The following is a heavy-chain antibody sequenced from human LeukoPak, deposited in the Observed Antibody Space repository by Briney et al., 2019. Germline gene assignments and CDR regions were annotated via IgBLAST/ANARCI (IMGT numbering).Heavy chain of an antibody. V-gene: IGHV3-30*03. CDR1: GFTFSSYG. CDR2: ISYDGSNK. Sequence: AGGSLRLSCGASGFTFSSYGMHWVRQAPGKGLEWVAVISYDGSNKYYADSVKGRFTISRDSSKNTLYLQMNSLRAEDTAVYYCAREKVRQSGMDVWGQGTTVTVSS. CDR3: AREKVRQSGMDV. D-gene: IGHD2-2*01. J-gene: IGHJ6*02.